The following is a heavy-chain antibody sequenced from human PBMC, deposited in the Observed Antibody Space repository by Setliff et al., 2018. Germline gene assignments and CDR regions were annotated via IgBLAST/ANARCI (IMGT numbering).Heavy chain of an antibody. CDR1: GFTFSSYS. D-gene: IGHD2-15*01. CDR3: ARDLVKDIVVVVWYFDL. J-gene: IGHJ2*01. V-gene: IGHV3-48*01. CDR2: ISSSSSTI. Sequence: GGSLRLSCAASGFTFSSYSMNWVRQAPGKGLEWVSYISSSSSTIYYADSVKGRFTISRDNAENSLYLQMNSLRAEDTAVYYCARDLVKDIVVVVWYFDLWGRGTLVT.